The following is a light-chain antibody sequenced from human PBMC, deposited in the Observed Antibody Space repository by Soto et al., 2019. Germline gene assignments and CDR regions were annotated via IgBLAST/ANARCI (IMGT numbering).Light chain of an antibody. CDR1: QSASNS. Sequence: DIQMTQSPSSLSASIGDRVTITCRASQSASNSLNWYQQKPGEAPNLLIYHVSNLQSGVPSRFSGTGSGTEFTLTISSLQPEDFATYYCQQYNAYYSFGQGTKVDI. CDR2: HVS. V-gene: IGKV1-5*01. J-gene: IGKJ2*03. CDR3: QQYNAYYS.